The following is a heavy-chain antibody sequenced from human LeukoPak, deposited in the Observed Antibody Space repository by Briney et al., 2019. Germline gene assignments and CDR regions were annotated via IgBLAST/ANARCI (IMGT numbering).Heavy chain of an antibody. CDR3: ARRVLWESAFDY. D-gene: IGHD1-26*01. CDR1: GGSISITSYY. J-gene: IGHJ4*02. Sequence: SETLSLTCTVSGGSISITSYYWGWIRQPPGKGLEWIGSMYSSGSTYYNPSLKSRVTISVDTSKNQFSLKLSSVTAADTAVYYCARRVLWESAFDYWGQGTLVTVSS. V-gene: IGHV4-39*01. CDR2: MYSSGST.